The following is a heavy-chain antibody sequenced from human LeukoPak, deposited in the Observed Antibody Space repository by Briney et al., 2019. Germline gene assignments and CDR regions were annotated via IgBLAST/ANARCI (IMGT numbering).Heavy chain of an antibody. CDR3: ALRSCTSTSCYPYFDY. CDR2: INNDGSST. CDR1: GFTFNSYW. D-gene: IGHD2-2*01. Sequence: GGSLRLSCAASGFTFNSYWMHWVRQAPGKGLVWVSRINNDGSSTNYADSVKGRFTTSRDNAKNTLYLQMNSLRAEDTAVYYCALRSCTSTSCYPYFDYWGQGTAVTVSS. J-gene: IGHJ4*02. V-gene: IGHV3-74*01.